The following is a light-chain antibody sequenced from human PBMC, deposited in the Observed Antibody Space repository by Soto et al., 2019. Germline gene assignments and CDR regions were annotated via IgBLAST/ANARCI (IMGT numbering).Light chain of an antibody. CDR2: SNN. J-gene: IGLJ1*01. V-gene: IGLV1-44*01. CDR3: AAWDDSLNYV. CDR1: SSNIGSNT. Sequence: QSVLTQPPSASGTPGQRVTISCSGSSSNIGSNTVNWYQQLPGTAPKLLIYSNNQRPSGVPDRFSGSKSGTSAFLAISGLQSEDEADYYCAAWDDSLNYVFGTGTKLTVL.